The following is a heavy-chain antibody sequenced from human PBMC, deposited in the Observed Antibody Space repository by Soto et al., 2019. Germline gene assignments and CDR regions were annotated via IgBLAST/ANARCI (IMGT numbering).Heavy chain of an antibody. V-gene: IGHV4-34*01. J-gene: IGHJ4*02. CDR1: GGSFSDYY. CDR3: ARGKWLDPY. D-gene: IGHD6-19*01. Sequence: QVQLHQWGAGLLKPSETLSLTCAVYGGSFSDYYWSWIRQPPGKGLEWIGEINHSGSTNYNPSLKSLLTISVDTSKKQFSLNLNSVTAADTAVYYCARGKWLDPYWGQGTLVTVSS. CDR2: INHSGST.